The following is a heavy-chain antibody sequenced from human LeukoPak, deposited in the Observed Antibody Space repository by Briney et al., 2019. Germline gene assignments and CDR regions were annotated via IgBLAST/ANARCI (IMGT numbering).Heavy chain of an antibody. V-gene: IGHV1-3*01. CDR3: ARDYASDYYYGMDV. CDR1: GYTFTSYA. D-gene: IGHD3-16*01. Sequence: ASVKVSCKASGYTFTSYAMHWVRQAPGQRLEWMGWINAGNGNTKYSQKFQGRVTITRDTSASTAYMELSSLRSEDTAVYYCARDYASDYYYGMDVWGQGTTVTVSS. J-gene: IGHJ6*02. CDR2: INAGNGNT.